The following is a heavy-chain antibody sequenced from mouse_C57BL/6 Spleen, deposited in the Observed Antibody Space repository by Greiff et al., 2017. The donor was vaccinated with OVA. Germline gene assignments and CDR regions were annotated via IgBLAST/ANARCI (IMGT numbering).Heavy chain of an antibody. CDR2: INPGSGGT. CDR1: GYAFTNYL. V-gene: IGHV1-54*01. D-gene: IGHD3-2*02. J-gene: IGHJ1*03. CDR3: ARSPSQGWYFDV. Sequence: QVQLQQSGAELVRPGTSVKVSCKASGYAFTNYLIEWVKQRPGQGLEWIGVINPGSGGTNYNEKFKGKATLTADKSSSTAYMQRSSLTSEDSAVYFCARSPSQGWYFDVWGTGTTVTVSS.